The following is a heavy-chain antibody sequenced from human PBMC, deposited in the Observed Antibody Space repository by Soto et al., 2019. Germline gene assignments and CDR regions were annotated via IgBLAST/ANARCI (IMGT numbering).Heavy chain of an antibody. CDR2: IYYSGST. CDR3: ARYGDGSGSYREPGKYYFDY. D-gene: IGHD3-10*01. Sequence: SETLSLTCTVSGGSISSGGYYWSWIRQHPGKGLEWIGYIYYSGSTYYNPSLKSRVTISVDTSKNQFSLKLSSVTAADTAVYYCARYGDGSGSYREPGKYYFDYWGQGTLVTVSS. J-gene: IGHJ4*02. V-gene: IGHV4-31*03. CDR1: GGSISSGGYY.